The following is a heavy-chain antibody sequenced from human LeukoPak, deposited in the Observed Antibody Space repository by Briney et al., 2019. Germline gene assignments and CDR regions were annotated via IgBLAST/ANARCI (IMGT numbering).Heavy chain of an antibody. Sequence: PSETLSLTCTVSGGSISSSSYYWGWIRQPPGKGLEWIGSIYYSGSTYYNPSLKSRVTISVDTSKNQFSLKLSSVTAADTAVYYCARHAVAEGVDAFDIWGQGTMVTVSS. V-gene: IGHV4-39*01. J-gene: IGHJ3*02. CDR1: GGSISSSSYY. CDR3: ARHAVAEGVDAFDI. CDR2: IYYSGST. D-gene: IGHD6-19*01.